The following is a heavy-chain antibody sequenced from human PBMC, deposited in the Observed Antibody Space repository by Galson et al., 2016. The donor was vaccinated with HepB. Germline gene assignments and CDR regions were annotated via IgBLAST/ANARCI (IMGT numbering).Heavy chain of an antibody. J-gene: IGHJ4*02. CDR2: ISWNSDTR. D-gene: IGHD3-10*01. CDR3: ARGIGGFEGNFAS. Sequence: SLRLSCAASGFTFDNYAMHWVRQAPGQGREWVSGISWNSDTRGYADSVKGRFTISRDTAKNSLYLQMNSLRVEDTALYYCARGIGGFEGNFASWGRGSLVTVSS. CDR1: GFTFDNYA. V-gene: IGHV3-9*01.